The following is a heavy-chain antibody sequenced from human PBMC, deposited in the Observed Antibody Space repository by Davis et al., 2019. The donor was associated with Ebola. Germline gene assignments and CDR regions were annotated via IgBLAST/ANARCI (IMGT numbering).Heavy chain of an antibody. CDR3: ARGGDSSGYYVGFDY. Sequence: AASVKVSCKASGYTFTGYYMHWVRQAPGQGLEWMGWINPNSGVTNYAQKFQGWVTMSRDTSISTAYMELSRLRSDDTAVYYCARGGDSSGYYVGFDYWGQGTVVTVSS. CDR2: INPNSGVT. D-gene: IGHD3-22*01. CDR1: GYTFTGYY. J-gene: IGHJ4*02. V-gene: IGHV1-2*04.